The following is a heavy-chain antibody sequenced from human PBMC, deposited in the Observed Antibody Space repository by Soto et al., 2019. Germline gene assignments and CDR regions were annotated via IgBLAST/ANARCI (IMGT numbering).Heavy chain of an antibody. J-gene: IGHJ3*02. V-gene: IGHV4-31*03. Sequence: PSETLSLTCTVSXGSISSGGYYWSWIRQHPGKGLEWIGYIYYSGSTYYNPSLKSRVTISVDTSKNQFSLKLSSVTAADTAVYYCARSCSGGSCFFAEDAFDIWGQGTMVTVSS. CDR2: IYYSGST. CDR1: XGSISSGGYY. CDR3: ARSCSGGSCFFAEDAFDI. D-gene: IGHD2-15*01.